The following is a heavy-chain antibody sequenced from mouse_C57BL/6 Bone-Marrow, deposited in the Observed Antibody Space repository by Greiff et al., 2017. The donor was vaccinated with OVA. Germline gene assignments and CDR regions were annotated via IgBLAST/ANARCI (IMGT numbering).Heavy chain of an antibody. Sequence: QVQLQQSGAELVKPGASVKVSCKASGYTFTSYWMHWVKQRPGQGLEWIGRIHPFDSDTNYNQKFKGKATLTVDKSSSTAYMQLSSLTSEDSAVYYCVIYYYGSSLFAYWGQGTLVTVSA. CDR1: GYTFTSYW. CDR2: IHPFDSDT. CDR3: VIYYYGSSLFAY. D-gene: IGHD1-1*01. V-gene: IGHV1-74*01. J-gene: IGHJ3*01.